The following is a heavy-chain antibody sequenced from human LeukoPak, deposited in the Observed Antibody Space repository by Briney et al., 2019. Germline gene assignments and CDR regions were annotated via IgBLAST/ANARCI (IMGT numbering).Heavy chain of an antibody. J-gene: IGHJ4*02. Sequence: SVKVSCKASGGTFSSYAISWVRQAPGQGLEWMGGIIPIFGTANYAQKFQGRVTITAGESTSTAYMELSSLRSEDTAVYYCARKVGGYSYGHAFDYWGQGTLVTVSS. CDR1: GGTFSSYA. CDR2: IIPIFGTA. V-gene: IGHV1-69*13. D-gene: IGHD5-18*01. CDR3: ARKVGGYSYGHAFDY.